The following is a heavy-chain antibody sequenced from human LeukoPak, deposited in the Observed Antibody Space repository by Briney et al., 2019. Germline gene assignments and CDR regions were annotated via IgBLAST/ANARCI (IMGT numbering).Heavy chain of an antibody. CDR3: TTDLGLTMIRGVIVS. V-gene: IGHV3-15*01. CDR2: IKSEGDGETT. J-gene: IGHJ5*01. D-gene: IGHD3-10*01. CDR1: GFTFTNAW. Sequence: KSGGSLRHSCAASGFTFTNAWMNWVRQAPGKGLAWVGRIKSEGDGETTDYAAPVKGRFTMSRDDSKATVYLQMNYLEAEDTAVYYCTTDLGLTMIRGVIVSWGQGALVTVSS.